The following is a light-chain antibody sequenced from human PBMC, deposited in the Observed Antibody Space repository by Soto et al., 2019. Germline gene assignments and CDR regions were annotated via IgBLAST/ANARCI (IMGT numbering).Light chain of an antibody. J-gene: IGKJ4*01. CDR3: QQYNNWPLT. CDR2: GAS. V-gene: IGKV3-15*01. Sequence: EILFTQSPATLSVSPGERATLNCRASQSVSSNLAWYQQKPGQAPRLLIYGASTRDTGIPARFSGSGSGTEFTLTISSLQSEDFEVYYCQQYNNWPLTFGGGTKVDIK. CDR1: QSVSSN.